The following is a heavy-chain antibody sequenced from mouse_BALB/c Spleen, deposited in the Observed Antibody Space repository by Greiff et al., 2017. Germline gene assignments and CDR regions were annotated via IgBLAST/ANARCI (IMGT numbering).Heavy chain of an antibody. CDR3: ARLGTVVASDV. CDR1: GFTFSSYA. V-gene: IGHV5-9-1*01. J-gene: IGHJ1*01. CDR2: ISSGGSYT. D-gene: IGHD1-1*01. Sequence: DVMLVESGGGLVKPGGSLKLSCAASGFTFSSYAMSWVRQTPEKRLEWVATISSGGSYTYYPDSVKGRFTISRDNAKNTLYLQMSSLRSEDTAMYYCARLGTVVASDVWGAGTTVTVSS.